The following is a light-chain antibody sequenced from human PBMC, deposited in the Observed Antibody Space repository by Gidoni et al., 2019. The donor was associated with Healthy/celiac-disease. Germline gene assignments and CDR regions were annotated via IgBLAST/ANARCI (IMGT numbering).Light chain of an antibody. CDR1: PSLLHSNGYNY. V-gene: IGKV2-28*01. J-gene: IGKJ4*01. CDR2: LGS. CDR3: MQALQTRPLT. Sequence: DLVMTQSPLALLVTPGEPASISCRSSPSLLHSNGYNYLDWYLQKPGQSPQLLIYLGSNRASGVPDRFSGSGSGTDFTLKISRVEAEDVGVYYCMQALQTRPLTFGGGTKVEIK.